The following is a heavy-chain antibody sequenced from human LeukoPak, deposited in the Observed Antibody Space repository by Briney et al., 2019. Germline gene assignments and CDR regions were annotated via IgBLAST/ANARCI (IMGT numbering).Heavy chain of an antibody. CDR1: GFTFSSYA. J-gene: IGHJ4*02. CDR3: ARDDYYDSSGYSPYQTFDY. Sequence: PGGSLRLSCAASGFTFSSYAMSWVCQAPGKGLEWVSAISGSGGSTYYADSVKGRFTISRDNSKNSLYLQMNSLRAEDTAVYYCARDDYYDSSGYSPYQTFDYWGQGTLVTVSS. CDR2: ISGSGGST. V-gene: IGHV3-23*01. D-gene: IGHD3-22*01.